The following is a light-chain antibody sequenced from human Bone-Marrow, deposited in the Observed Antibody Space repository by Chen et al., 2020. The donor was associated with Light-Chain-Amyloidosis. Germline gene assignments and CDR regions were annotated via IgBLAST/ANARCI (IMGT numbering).Light chain of an antibody. J-gene: IGKJ1*01. CDR1: QTLLDSGNNKDY. V-gene: IGKV4-1*01. CDR3: QQYSTLPWT. Sequence: DIVMTQSPDSLTVSLGERATINCKSSQTLLDSGNNKDYLAWYQQKPGQPPKLLFYWSSIREYGVPDRFIGSGSGTDFTLTITSLQAEDVAVYYCQQYSTLPWTFGQGTTVEI. CDR2: WSS.